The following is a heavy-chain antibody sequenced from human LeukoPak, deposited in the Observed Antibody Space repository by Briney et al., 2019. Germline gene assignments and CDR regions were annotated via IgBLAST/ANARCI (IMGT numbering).Heavy chain of an antibody. CDR1: GGTFSSYT. CDR2: IIPILGIA. V-gene: IGHV1-69*02. J-gene: IGHJ4*02. Sequence: ASVKVSCKASGGTFSSYTISWVRQAPGQGLEWMGRIIPILGIANYAQKFQGRVTITTDESTSTAYMELSSLRSEDTAVYYCARGPRWLQSPSGSAFDYWGQGTLVTVSS. D-gene: IGHD5-24*01. CDR3: ARGPRWLQSPSGSAFDY.